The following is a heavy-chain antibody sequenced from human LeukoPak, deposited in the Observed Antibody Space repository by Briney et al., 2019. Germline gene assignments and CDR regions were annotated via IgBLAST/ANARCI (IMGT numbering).Heavy chain of an antibody. CDR3: VRMGVDTAMVVGLDY. J-gene: IGHJ4*02. CDR1: GGSISSGGYY. CDR2: IYHSGST. D-gene: IGHD5-18*01. Sequence: SETLSLTCTVSGGSISSGGYYWSWIRQPPGKGLEWIGYIYHSGSTYYNPSLKSRVTISVDRSKNQFSLKLSSVTAADTAVYYCVRMGVDTAMVVGLDYWGQGTLVTVSS. V-gene: IGHV4-30-2*01.